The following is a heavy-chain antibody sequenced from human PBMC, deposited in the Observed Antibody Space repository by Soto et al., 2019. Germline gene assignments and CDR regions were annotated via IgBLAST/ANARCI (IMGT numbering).Heavy chain of an antibody. J-gene: IGHJ5*02. D-gene: IGHD4-17*01. CDR2: IYWNDDK. V-gene: IGHV2-5*01. CDR3: ALATGTTTGDWFDP. Sequence: QITLKESGTALVKPTQTLTLTCTFSGFSLSTSGVGVGWIRQPPGQALEWLALIYWNDDKRYRPSLKSRLTITKDTSKNQVVLTMSNMDPVDTATYYCALATGTTTGDWFDPWGQGTLVTVSS. CDR1: GFSLSTSGVG.